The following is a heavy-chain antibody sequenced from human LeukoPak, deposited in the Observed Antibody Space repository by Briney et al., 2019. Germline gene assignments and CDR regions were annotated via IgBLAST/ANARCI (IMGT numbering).Heavy chain of an antibody. CDR1: TYSFTNYW. D-gene: IGHD6-19*01. CDR2: IDPSDSYT. V-gene: IGHV5-10-1*01. CDR3: ARHDGAVADFDS. J-gene: IGHJ4*02. Sequence: PGESLKISCKVSTYSFTNYWISWVRQMPGKGLEWMGRIDPSDSYTNYSPSFQGHVTISADKSITTAYLQWSGLKASDTAMYYCARHDGAVADFDSWGQGTLVTVSS.